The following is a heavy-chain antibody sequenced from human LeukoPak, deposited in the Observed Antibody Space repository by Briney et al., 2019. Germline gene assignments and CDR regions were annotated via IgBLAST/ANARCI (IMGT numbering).Heavy chain of an antibody. Sequence: ASVKVSCKASGYTFTSYAMNWVRQAPGQRLEWMGWINAGNGNTKYSQKFQGRVTITRDTSASTAYMELSSLRSEDTAVYYCARGKQWLVWIDYWGQGTLVTVSS. CDR2: INAGNGNT. CDR1: GYTFTSYA. J-gene: IGHJ4*02. CDR3: ARGKQWLVWIDY. V-gene: IGHV1-3*01. D-gene: IGHD6-19*01.